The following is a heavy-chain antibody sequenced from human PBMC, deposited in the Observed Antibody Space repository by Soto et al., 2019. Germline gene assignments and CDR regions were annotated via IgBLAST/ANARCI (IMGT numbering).Heavy chain of an antibody. CDR3: ARGKVGGDSIY. CDR1: GYTFSNYG. CDR2: ISGYIHNT. V-gene: IGHV1-18*01. Sequence: QVQLVQSGAEVKKPGASVKVSCKASGYTFSNYGINWVRQAPGQGLEWMGWISGYIHNTKYAQKVQGRVTMTTDTSTSTAYMELRSLRSDDTAVYYCARGKVGGDSIYWGQGTLVTVSS. J-gene: IGHJ4*02. D-gene: IGHD2-21*02.